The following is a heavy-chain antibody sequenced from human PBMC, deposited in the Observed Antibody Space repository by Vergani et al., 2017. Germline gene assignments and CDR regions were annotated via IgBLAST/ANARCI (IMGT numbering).Heavy chain of an antibody. CDR1: GFTFSSYS. J-gene: IGHJ4*02. Sequence: EVQLVESGGGLVQPGGSLRLSCAASGFTFSSYSMNWVRQAPGKGLEWVSYISSSSSTIYYADSVKGRFTISRDNAKNSLYLQMNSLRDEDTAVYYCAREDEVATITGVDYWGQGTLVTVSS. V-gene: IGHV3-48*02. D-gene: IGHD5-12*01. CDR2: ISSSSSTI. CDR3: AREDEVATITGVDY.